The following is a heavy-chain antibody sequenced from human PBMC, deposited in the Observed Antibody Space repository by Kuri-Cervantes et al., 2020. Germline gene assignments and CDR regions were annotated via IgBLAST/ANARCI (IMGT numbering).Heavy chain of an antibody. Sequence: SETLSLTCTVSGGSVSSGSYYWSWIRQPPGKGLEWIGYIYYIGSTNYNPSLKSRVTISVDTSKNQFSLKLSSVTAADTAVYYCARYIVATIYFDYWGQGTLVTVSS. CDR1: GGSVSSGSYY. J-gene: IGHJ4*02. CDR2: IYYIGST. D-gene: IGHD5-12*01. V-gene: IGHV4-61*01. CDR3: ARYIVATIYFDY.